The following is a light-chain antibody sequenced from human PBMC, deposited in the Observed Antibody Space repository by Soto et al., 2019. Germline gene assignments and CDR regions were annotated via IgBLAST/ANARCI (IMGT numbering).Light chain of an antibody. Sequence: QAVVTQPPSVSGAPGQRVTISCTGSSSNIGAGYDVNWYQQLPGTAPKLLIYRNSNRPSGVPDRFSGSKSGTSASLAIAGLQAEDEADYYCQSYDSSLSGSVFGGGTKLTVL. V-gene: IGLV1-40*01. J-gene: IGLJ2*01. CDR2: RNS. CDR1: SSNIGAGYD. CDR3: QSYDSSLSGSV.